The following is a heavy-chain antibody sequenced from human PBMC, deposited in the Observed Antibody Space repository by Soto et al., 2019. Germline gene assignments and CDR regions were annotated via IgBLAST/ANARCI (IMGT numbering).Heavy chain of an antibody. CDR3: ARGGGSPYNNHEFDF. V-gene: IGHV4-59*01. CDR2: VSSTGST. CDR1: GASITQYY. D-gene: IGHD1-20*01. J-gene: IGHJ4*02. Sequence: SLTCTVSGASITQYYWNWIRQSPGKGLEWIVSVSSTGSTVFNPSLTSRVTVSLDTSKNQFSLTLNSVTAADTAVYYCARGGGSPYNNHEFDFWGQGTLVTVSS.